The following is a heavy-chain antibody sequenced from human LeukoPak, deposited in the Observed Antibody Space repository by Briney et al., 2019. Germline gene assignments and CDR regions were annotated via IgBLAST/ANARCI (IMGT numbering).Heavy chain of an antibody. CDR3: ARHIPSGYDFLEVWYFDL. J-gene: IGHJ2*01. V-gene: IGHV4-39*01. CDR1: GGSISSRIYY. CDR2: IYYSGST. Sequence: PSETLSLTCTVSGGSISSRIYYWGWIRQPPGKGLEWIESIYYSGSTYYNPSLKSRVTISVDTSKNRFSLKLSSVTAADTAVHYCARHIPSGYDFLEVWYFDLWGRGTLVTVSS. D-gene: IGHD5-12*01.